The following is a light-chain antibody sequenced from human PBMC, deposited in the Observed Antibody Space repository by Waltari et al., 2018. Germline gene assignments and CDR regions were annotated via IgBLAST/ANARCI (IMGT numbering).Light chain of an antibody. CDR2: DVN. J-gene: IGLJ2*01. CDR3: SSFTSRRTLV. CDR1: SRDVDAYNY. V-gene: IGLV2-14*01. Sequence: QSALTQPASVSGSPGQSITIPCTGTSRDVDAYNYVSWYQQHPGKVPKVMIYDVNQRPSGVSNPFSGSKSGNTASLTIYGLQSEDEADYYCSSFTSRRTLVFGGGTKLTVL.